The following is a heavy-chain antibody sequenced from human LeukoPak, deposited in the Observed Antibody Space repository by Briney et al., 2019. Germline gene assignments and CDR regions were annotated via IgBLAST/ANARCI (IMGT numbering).Heavy chain of an antibody. Sequence: SETLTLTCTVSGGSVTSYYWSWIRQPPGKGLEWIGYIYYSGSTNYNPSLKSRVTISVDTSTNQFSLKLSSVTAADTAVYYCARDNWNYGSSMDVWGQGTTVTVSS. V-gene: IGHV4-59*02. J-gene: IGHJ6*02. CDR2: IYYSGST. CDR3: ARDNWNYGSSMDV. CDR1: GGSVTSYY. D-gene: IGHD1-7*01.